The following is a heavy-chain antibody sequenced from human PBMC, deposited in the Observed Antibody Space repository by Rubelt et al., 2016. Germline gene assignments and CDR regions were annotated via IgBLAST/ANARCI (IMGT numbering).Heavy chain of an antibody. CDR2: INPNSGGT. CDR1: TFTDYY. V-gene: IGHV1-2*06. D-gene: IGHD3-10*01. J-gene: IGHJ5*02. Sequence: TFTDYYIQWVRQAPGQGLEWMGRINPNSGGTNYAQKFQGRVTMTRDTSITTAYMELSSLRSDDTAVYYCARDWQSGPYNWFDPWGQGTLVTVSS. CDR3: ARDWQSGPYNWFDP.